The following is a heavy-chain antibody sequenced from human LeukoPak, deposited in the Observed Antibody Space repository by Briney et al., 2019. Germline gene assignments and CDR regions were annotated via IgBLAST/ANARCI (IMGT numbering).Heavy chain of an antibody. CDR3: ARAFQRGTLDY. J-gene: IGHJ4*02. D-gene: IGHD3-16*01. CDR2: IYYSGST. V-gene: IGHV4-59*08. CDR1: GGSIGNYY. Sequence: SETLSLTCTVSGGSIGNYYWNWIRQPPGKGLEWIGSIYYSGSTNYNPSLRSRVTISVDTSRNQFSLKLSSVTAADTAVYYCARAFQRGTLDYWGQGTLVTVSS.